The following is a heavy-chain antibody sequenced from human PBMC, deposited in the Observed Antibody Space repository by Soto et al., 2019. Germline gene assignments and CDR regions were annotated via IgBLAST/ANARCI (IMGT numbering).Heavy chain of an antibody. CDR3: ARMATSGTLNWFDP. V-gene: IGHV1-8*01. Sequence: GASVKVSCKASGYTFTNNDISCVRQATGQGLEWMGWMNPNSANTGYAQKFQGRVSMTRNTSISTAYMELSSLRSDDTAIYYCARMATSGTLNWFDPWGQGTLVTVSS. CDR2: MNPNSANT. CDR1: GYTFTNND. J-gene: IGHJ5*02.